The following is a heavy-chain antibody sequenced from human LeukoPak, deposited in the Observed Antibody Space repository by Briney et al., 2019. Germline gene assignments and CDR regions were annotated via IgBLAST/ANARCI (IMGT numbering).Heavy chain of an antibody. D-gene: IGHD1-26*01. V-gene: IGHV1-2*02. CDR2: INPNSGGT. J-gene: IGHJ4*02. CDR1: GYTFTGYY. Sequence: ASVKVSCKASGYTFTGYYMHWVRQAPGQGLEWMGWINPNSGGTNYAQKFQGRVTMTRDTSISTAYMELSRLRSDDTAVYYCAKPIVGPKRTHFDSWGQGTLVTVSS. CDR3: AKPIVGPKRTHFDS.